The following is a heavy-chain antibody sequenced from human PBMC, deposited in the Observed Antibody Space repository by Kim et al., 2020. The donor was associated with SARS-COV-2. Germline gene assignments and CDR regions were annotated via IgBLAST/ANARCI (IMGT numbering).Heavy chain of an antibody. CDR3: TRPYYDILTGYYYFDY. J-gene: IGHJ4*02. V-gene: IGHV3-73*01. CDR1: GFTFSGSA. Sequence: GGSLRLSCAASGFTFSGSAMHWVRQASGKGLEWVGRIRSKANSYATAYAASVKGRFTISRDDSKNTAYLQMNSLKTEDTAVYYCTRPYYDILTGYYYFDYWGQGTLVTVSS. D-gene: IGHD3-9*01. CDR2: IRSKANSYAT.